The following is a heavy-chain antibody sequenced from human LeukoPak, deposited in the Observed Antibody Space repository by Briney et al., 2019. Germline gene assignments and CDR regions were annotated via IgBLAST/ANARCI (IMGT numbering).Heavy chain of an antibody. CDR3: ARRGGHGGSFDY. CDR2: IYYSGSGST. J-gene: IGHJ4*02. D-gene: IGHD4-23*01. CDR1: GGSMSGYY. V-gene: IGHV4-59*12. Sequence: SETLSLTCTVSGGSMSGYYWNWIRQPPGKGLEWIGYIYYSGSGSTNYNPSLKSRVTISVDTSKNQFSLKLSSVTAADTAVYYCARRGGHGGSFDYWGQGTLVTVSS.